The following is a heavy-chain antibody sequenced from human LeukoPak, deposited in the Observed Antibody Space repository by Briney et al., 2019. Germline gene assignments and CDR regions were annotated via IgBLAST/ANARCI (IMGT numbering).Heavy chain of an antibody. V-gene: IGHV4-59*01. CDR2: IYYSGGT. CDR3: ARSHSSGWYDDY. CDR1: GGSISGYY. J-gene: IGHJ4*02. Sequence: SETLSLTCTVAGGSISGYYWSWIRQRPGKGLEWIGYIYYSGGTNYNPSLKSRVTISLDTSKNQFSLKLSSVTAADTAVYYCARSHSSGWYDDYWGQGTLVTVSS. D-gene: IGHD6-19*01.